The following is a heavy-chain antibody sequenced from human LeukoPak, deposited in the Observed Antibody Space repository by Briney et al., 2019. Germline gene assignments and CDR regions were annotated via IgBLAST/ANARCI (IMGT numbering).Heavy chain of an antibody. CDR3: ARSRDNWFDP. CDR1: GGSITDATYY. V-gene: IGHV4-39*07. CDR2: IYYSGRT. J-gene: IGHJ5*02. Sequence: PSENLSLTCTVSGGSITDATYYWGWIRQPPGKGLEWIGNIYYSGRTYYNPSLRSRVTISADTSKNHFSLRVTSVTAADTAVYYCARSRDNWFDPWGQGTLVTVSS.